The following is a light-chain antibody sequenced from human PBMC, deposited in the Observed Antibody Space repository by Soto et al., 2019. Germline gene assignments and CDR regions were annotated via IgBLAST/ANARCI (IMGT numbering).Light chain of an antibody. V-gene: IGLV2-23*03. J-gene: IGLJ2*01. Sequence: QLVLTQPASVSGSPGQSITIYCSGTSSDVGSYNLVSWYQQHPGKAPKLMIYEGSKRPSGVSNRFSGSKSGNTASLTISGLQAEDEADYYCCSYARSSTFSVFGGGTKVTVL. CDR2: EGS. CDR3: CSYARSSTFSV. CDR1: SSDVGSYNL.